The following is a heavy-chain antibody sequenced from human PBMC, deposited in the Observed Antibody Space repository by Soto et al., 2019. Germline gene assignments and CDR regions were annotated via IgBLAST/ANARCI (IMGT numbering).Heavy chain of an antibody. CDR2: IIPIFGTA. CDR1: GVTFSSYA. V-gene: IGHV1-69*06. CDR3: ARGQGGYCSGGSCAYYYYYGMDV. D-gene: IGHD2-15*01. Sequence: QVQLVQSGAEVKKPGSSVKVSCKASGVTFSSYAISWVRQAPGQGLEWMGGIIPIFGTANYAQKFQGRVTITADKSTSTAYMELSSLRSEDTAVYYCARGQGGYCSGGSCAYYYYYGMDVWGQGTTVTVSS. J-gene: IGHJ6*02.